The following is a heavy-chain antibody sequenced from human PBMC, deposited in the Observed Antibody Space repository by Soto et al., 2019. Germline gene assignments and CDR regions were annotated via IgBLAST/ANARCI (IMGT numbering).Heavy chain of an antibody. V-gene: IGHV1-3*01. CDR1: GYTLTSYA. CDR3: ARDLQADY. J-gene: IGHJ4*02. Sequence: QVQLVQSGAEVKKPGASVKVSCKASGYTLTSYAMHWVRQAPGQRLEWMGWINAGNGNTKYSQKLQGRVTITRDTSASTAYMELSSLRSEDTAVYYCARDLQADYWGQGTLVTVSS. CDR2: INAGNGNT.